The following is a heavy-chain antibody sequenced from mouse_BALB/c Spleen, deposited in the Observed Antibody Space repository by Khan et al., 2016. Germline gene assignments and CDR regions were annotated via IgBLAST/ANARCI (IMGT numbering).Heavy chain of an antibody. D-gene: IGHD2-4*01. Sequence: QVQLKESGPGLVAPSQSLSITCTVSGFSITGFAVNWVRQPPGKGLEWLGVIWGDGSTDYDSARKSRLSISKDNSKSQVFLKMNSLQTDDTARYYFASYYDYDGGFAYWGQGTLVTVSA. CDR3: ASYYDYDGGFAY. CDR2: IWGDGST. CDR1: GFSITGFA. J-gene: IGHJ3*01. V-gene: IGHV2-6-7*01.